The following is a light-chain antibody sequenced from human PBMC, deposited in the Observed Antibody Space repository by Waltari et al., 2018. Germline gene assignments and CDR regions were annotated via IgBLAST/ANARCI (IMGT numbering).Light chain of an antibody. J-gene: IGLJ1*01. CDR3: CSYAGLGIYV. V-gene: IGLV2-23*02. CDR1: SSDVGPYNL. Sequence: QSGLTQPASVSGSPGQSITVSCTGTSSDVGPYNLVSWYQKYPGKAPNLMVNEVTKRTSGVSDRFSGSKSGNTASLTISGLQSEDEADYYCCSYAGLGIYVFGTGTKVTVL. CDR2: EVT.